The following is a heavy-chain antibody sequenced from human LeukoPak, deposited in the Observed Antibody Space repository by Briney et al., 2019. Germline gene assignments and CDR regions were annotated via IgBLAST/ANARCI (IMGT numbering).Heavy chain of an antibody. CDR1: GFTFSSYW. D-gene: IGHD6-25*01. CDR2: IKQDGSEK. CDR3: ARDQGSGDLDY. J-gene: IGHJ4*02. V-gene: IGHV3-7*01. Sequence: GGSLRLSCAASGFTFSSYWMSWVRQAPGKGLEWVANIKQDGSEKYYVDSVKGRFTISRVNAKNSLYLQMNSLRAEDTAVYYCARDQGSGDLDYWGQGTLVTVSS.